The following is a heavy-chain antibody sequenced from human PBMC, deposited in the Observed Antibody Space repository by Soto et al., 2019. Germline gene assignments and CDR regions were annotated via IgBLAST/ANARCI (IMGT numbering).Heavy chain of an antibody. CDR2: ISSSGSTI. J-gene: IGHJ4*02. D-gene: IGHD2-2*01. V-gene: IGHV3-11*04. CDR3: AKDRGGDCPDNSCYFGADY. Sequence: PGGSLRFSCAASGFTFSDYYMSWIRQAPGKGLEWVSYISSSGSTIYYADSVKGRFTISRDNAKNSLYLQMDRLRVEDTAVYYCAKDRGGDCPDNSCYFGADYWGQGTPVTVS. CDR1: GFTFSDYY.